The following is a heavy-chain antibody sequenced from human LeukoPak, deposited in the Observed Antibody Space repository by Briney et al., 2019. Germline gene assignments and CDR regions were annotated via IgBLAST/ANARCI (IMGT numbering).Heavy chain of an antibody. CDR2: ISGGGGGT. Sequence: GGSLRLSCAASGFTFTSYSMNWVRQAPGKGLEWVSTISGGGGGTYYADSVKGRFTISRDNSKNTLYLQVNSLRAEDTAVYYCAKGGKWDVTPFDYWGQGTLVTVSS. CDR3: AKGGKWDVTPFDY. CDR1: GFTFTSYS. D-gene: IGHD1-26*01. J-gene: IGHJ4*02. V-gene: IGHV3-23*01.